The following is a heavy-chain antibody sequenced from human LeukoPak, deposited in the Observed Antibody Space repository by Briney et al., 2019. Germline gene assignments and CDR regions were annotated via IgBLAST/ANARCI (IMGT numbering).Heavy chain of an antibody. J-gene: IGHJ4*02. CDR2: IHYSGST. V-gene: IGHV4-59*01. Sequence: SETLSLTCTVSGVSISTDYWTWVRQAPGKRLEWIGYIHYSGSTTYNPSLQSRVTISIDTSKNQFSLRLTSVTSADTAVYYCARDAGATAYWGQGALVTVSS. CDR3: ARDAGATAY. CDR1: GVSISTDY. D-gene: IGHD4/OR15-4a*01.